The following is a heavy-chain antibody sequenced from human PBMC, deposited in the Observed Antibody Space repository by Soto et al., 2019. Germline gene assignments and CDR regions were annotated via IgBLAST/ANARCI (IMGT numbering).Heavy chain of an antibody. D-gene: IGHD1-26*01. Sequence: QVQLVQSGAEVTKPGTSVKVSCEGSGGTFSNYAITWVRQAPGQGLECLGGAIPVYGSTNYAQKFQGRVTITAGESATTTFMELSSLRSDDSAVYYCARRGVANSRDAFHIWGQGTLVTVS. CDR3: ARRGVANSRDAFHI. CDR1: GGTFSNYA. V-gene: IGHV1-69*01. J-gene: IGHJ3*02. CDR2: AIPVYGST.